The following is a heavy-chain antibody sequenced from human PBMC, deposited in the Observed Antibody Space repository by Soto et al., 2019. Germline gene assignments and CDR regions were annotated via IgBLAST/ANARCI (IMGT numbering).Heavy chain of an antibody. J-gene: IGHJ6*02. D-gene: IGHD1-7*01. CDR2: ISGYSGQR. CDR1: GYTFNTFG. CDR3: AREIKYRYNWIYEYYYYYGMDV. Sequence: ASVKVSCKASGYTFNTFGITWVRQAPGQGLEWMGCISGYSGQREYSRKLQGRITLTKDPSTNTSYMELRSLTSDDTAVYYCAREIKYRYNWIYEYYYYYGMDVWG. V-gene: IGHV1-18*01.